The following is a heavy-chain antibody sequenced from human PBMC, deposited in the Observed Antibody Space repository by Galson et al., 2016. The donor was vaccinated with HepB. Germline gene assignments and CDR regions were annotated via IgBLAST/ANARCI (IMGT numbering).Heavy chain of an antibody. D-gene: IGHD3-10*01. Sequence: SLRLSFAATGFTFSNAWMSWVRQAPGKGLEWVGRIKTKTDGGTTDYAAPGKGRFTIPRDDSKNTLYLQRNSLKTEDTGVYYCTTGSRFVYWGQGTLVTVSS. V-gene: IGHV3-15*01. CDR3: TTGSRFVY. J-gene: IGHJ4*02. CDR2: IKTKTDGGTT. CDR1: GFTFSNAW.